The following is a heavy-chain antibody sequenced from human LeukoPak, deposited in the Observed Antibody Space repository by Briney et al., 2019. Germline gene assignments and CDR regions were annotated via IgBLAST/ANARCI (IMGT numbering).Heavy chain of an antibody. CDR1: AYTFIGHY. Sequence: ASVKVSCKASAYTFIGHYRHWMRQAPGQGLQWVGWINPYSGVTNYADNFQGRVTLTRDTSSSTAYMELTSLRSDDTAVYYCARDHIDDSSTSAPGTDGFDPWGQGTLVTVSS. J-gene: IGHJ5*02. CDR3: ARDHIDDSSTSAPGTDGFDP. CDR2: INPYSGVT. V-gene: IGHV1-2*02. D-gene: IGHD6-13*01.